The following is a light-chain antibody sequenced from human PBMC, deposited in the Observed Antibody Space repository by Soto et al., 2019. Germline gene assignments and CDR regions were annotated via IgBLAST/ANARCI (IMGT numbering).Light chain of an antibody. J-gene: IGKJ2*01. CDR3: QQYNNYYT. CDR2: KTS. CDR1: HSLNHW. V-gene: IGKV1-5*03. Sequence: DIQMTQSPSTLSASIGDRVTITCRASHSLNHWLAWYQQRPGKAPRLLIYKTSILESGVPSRFSGSGSGTEFTLTISSLQPDDFATYYCQQYNNYYTFGQGTKLEI.